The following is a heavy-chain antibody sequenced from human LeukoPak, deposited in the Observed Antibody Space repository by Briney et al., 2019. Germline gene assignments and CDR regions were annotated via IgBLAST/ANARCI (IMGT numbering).Heavy chain of an antibody. CDR1: GYSISSSNW. CDR2: IYYSGSI. D-gene: IGHD3-10*01. J-gene: IGHJ4*02. CDR3: ARTYTLDYGSGSSIDY. V-gene: IGHV4-28*05. Sequence: SETLSLTCAVSGYSISSSNWWGWIRQPPGKGLEWIGYIYYSGSIYYNPSLKSRVTMSVDTSKNQFSLKLSSVTAVDTAVYYCARTYTLDYGSGSSIDYWGQGTLVTVSS.